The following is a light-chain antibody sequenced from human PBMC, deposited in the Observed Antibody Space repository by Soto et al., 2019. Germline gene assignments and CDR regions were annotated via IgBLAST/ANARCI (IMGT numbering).Light chain of an antibody. J-gene: IGKJ4*01. V-gene: IGKV4-1*01. CDR2: WAS. CDR1: QSVLYSSNNKNY. Sequence: DIVMTQSPDSLAVSLGERATINCKSSQSVLYSSNNKNYLAWYQQKAGQPPKLLIYWASTRESGVPDRFSGSGSGTDFTLTISSLQAEDVAVYYCQQHYNTRLTFGGGTKV. CDR3: QQHYNTRLT.